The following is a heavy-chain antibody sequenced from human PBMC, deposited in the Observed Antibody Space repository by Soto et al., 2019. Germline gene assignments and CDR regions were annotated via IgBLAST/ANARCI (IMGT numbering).Heavy chain of an antibody. CDR1: EFTFSSHW. J-gene: IGHJ3*01. D-gene: IGHD3-9*01. CDR3: VREVTGKEILTGYHRTFDV. V-gene: IGHV3-74*03. Sequence: EVQVVESGGDLVQPGGSLRLSCTASEFTFSSHWMHWVRQAPGKGLVWVARVKSDGTITTYEDSVKGRFTISRDNAKNTLYLQMTSLRVEDTAVYYCVREVTGKEILTGYHRTFDVWGQGTQVTVSS. CDR2: VKSDGTIT.